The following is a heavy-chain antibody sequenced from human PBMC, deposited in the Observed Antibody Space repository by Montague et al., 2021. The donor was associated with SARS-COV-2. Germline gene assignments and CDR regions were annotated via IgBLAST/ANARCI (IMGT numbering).Heavy chain of an antibody. Sequence: PALVKPTQTLTLNCTFSGFSLSTSGMCVSWIRQPPGKALEWLALIDWDDDKYYSTSLKTRLTISKDTSKNQVVLTMTNMDPVDTATYYCARMTTVTYPYCYDYGMDVWGQGTTVTVSS. CDR1: GFSLSTSGMC. CDR3: ARMTTVTYPYCYDYGMDV. CDR2: IDWDDDK. D-gene: IGHD4-17*01. J-gene: IGHJ6*02. V-gene: IGHV2-70*01.